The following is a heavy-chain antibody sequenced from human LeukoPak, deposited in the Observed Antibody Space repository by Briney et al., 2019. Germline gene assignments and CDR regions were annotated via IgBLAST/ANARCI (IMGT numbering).Heavy chain of an antibody. D-gene: IGHD3-10*01. J-gene: IGHJ5*02. CDR2: INPNSGGT. V-gene: IGHV1-2*02. Sequence: ASVKVSCKASGYTXTGYYMHGVRQAPGQGLEWMGWINPNSGGTNYAQKFQGRVTMTRDTSISTAYMELSRLRSDDTAVYYCARDARGQVWFGELLYTGFDPWGQGTLVTVSS. CDR3: ARDARGQVWFGELLYTGFDP. CDR1: GYTXTGYY.